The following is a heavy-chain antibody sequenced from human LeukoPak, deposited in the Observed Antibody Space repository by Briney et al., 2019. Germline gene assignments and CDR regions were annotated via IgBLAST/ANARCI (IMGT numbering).Heavy chain of an antibody. D-gene: IGHD3-10*01. V-gene: IGHV4-39*01. CDR2: IYYSGST. Sequence: SETLSLTCTVSGGSISSSSYYWGWIRQPPGKGLEWIGSIYYSGSTFYNPSLKSRVTISVDTSKNQFSLKLSSVTAADTAVYYCARGSEITMVRGVGTNYFDYWGQGTLVTVSS. CDR3: ARGSEITMVRGVGTNYFDY. J-gene: IGHJ4*02. CDR1: GGSISSSSYY.